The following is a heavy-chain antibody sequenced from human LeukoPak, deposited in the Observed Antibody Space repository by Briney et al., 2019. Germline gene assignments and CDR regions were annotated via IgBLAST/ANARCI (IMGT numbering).Heavy chain of an antibody. V-gene: IGHV3-15*01. CDR1: GFSFSNAW. J-gene: IGHJ4*02. Sequence: MSGGSLRLSCAASGFSFSNAWMSWVRQAPGKGLEWVGRIKRKSDGGTTDYAAPVKGRFTISRENSKNTLYLQMDSLRAEDTAVYYCARASTSGYHYFDYWGQGALVTVSS. CDR3: ARASTSGYHYFDY. D-gene: IGHD3-22*01. CDR2: IKRKSDGGTT.